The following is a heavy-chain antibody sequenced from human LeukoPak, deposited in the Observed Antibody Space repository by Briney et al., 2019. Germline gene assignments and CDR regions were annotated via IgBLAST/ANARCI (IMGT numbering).Heavy chain of an antibody. CDR3: ARVSVRGVIWNLYYFDY. V-gene: IGHV4-59*01. D-gene: IGHD3-10*01. CDR1: GGSISSYY. J-gene: IGHJ4*02. Sequence: SETLSLTCTVSGGSISSYYWSWIRQPPGKGLEWIGYIYYSGSTNYNPSLKSRVTISVDTSKNQFSLKLSSVTAADTAVYYCARVSVRGVIWNLYYFDYWGQGTLVTVSS. CDR2: IYYSGST.